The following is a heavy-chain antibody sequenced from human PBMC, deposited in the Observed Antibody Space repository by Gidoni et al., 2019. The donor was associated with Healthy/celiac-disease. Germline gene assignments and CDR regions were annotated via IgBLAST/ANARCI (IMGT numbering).Heavy chain of an antibody. Sequence: QLQLQESGPGLVKPSETLSLTCTVSGGSISSSSYYWGWIRQPPGKGLAWIGSIYYSGSTSYNPSLKSRVTISVDTSKNQFSLKLSSVTAADTAVYYCARGGSVFGVPLGGMDVWGQGTTVTVSS. CDR1: GGSISSSSYY. CDR2: IYYSGST. V-gene: IGHV4-39*01. J-gene: IGHJ6*02. D-gene: IGHD3-3*01. CDR3: ARGGSVFGVPLGGMDV.